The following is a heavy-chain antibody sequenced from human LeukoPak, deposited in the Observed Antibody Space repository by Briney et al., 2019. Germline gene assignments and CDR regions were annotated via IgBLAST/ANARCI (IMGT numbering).Heavy chain of an antibody. Sequence: PSETLSLTCNVSGGSIASSYWSWNRQPAGKGLEWIGRFFTGGNTYYNPSLESRVTISVDTSKNQFSLRLSPVTAADTAVYYCARGSGVAVGMDVWGQGTTVIVS. CDR2: FFTGGNT. J-gene: IGHJ6*02. D-gene: IGHD6-19*01. V-gene: IGHV4-4*07. CDR3: ARGSGVAVGMDV. CDR1: GGSIASSY.